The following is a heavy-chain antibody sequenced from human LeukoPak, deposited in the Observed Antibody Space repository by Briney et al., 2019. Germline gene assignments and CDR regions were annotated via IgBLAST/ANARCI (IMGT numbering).Heavy chain of an antibody. D-gene: IGHD2-2*02. Sequence: ASVKVSCKASGYPFTSYYINWVRQVPGQGLEWMGWISVYNGDTNYAQNFQGRVTMTTDTSTDTAYMELRSLRYDDTAVYYCARDGLSYTNPNNWFDPWGQGTLVTVSS. J-gene: IGHJ5*02. V-gene: IGHV1-18*01. CDR3: ARDGLSYTNPNNWFDP. CDR2: ISVYNGDT. CDR1: GYPFTSYY.